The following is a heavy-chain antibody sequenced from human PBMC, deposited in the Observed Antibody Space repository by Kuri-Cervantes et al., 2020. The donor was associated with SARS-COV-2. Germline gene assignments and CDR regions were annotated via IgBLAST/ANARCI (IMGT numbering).Heavy chain of an antibody. CDR2: INHSGST. CDR1: GGSISSSSYY. D-gene: IGHD3-9*01. J-gene: IGHJ5*02. CDR3: ASQYYDILTGYYQGLRGWFDP. Sequence: SETLSLTCTVSGGSISSSSYYWGWIRQPPGKGLEWIGEINHSGSTNYNPSLKSRVTISVDTSKNQFSLKLSSVTAADTAVYYCASQYYDILTGYYQGLRGWFDPWGQGTLVTVSS. V-gene: IGHV4-39*07.